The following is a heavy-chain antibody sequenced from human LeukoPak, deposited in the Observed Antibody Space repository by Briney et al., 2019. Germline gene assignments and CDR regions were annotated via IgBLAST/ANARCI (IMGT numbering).Heavy chain of an antibody. V-gene: IGHV4-59*01. CDR2: IYYSGTT. Sequence: SETVSLTCTVSGDSISSYYWTWIRQPPGKGLEWIGYIYYSGTTNYNPSLKSRVTISVDTSKNQFSLKLSSVTAADTAVYYCASGRPLGFDYWGQGTLVTVSS. D-gene: IGHD1-26*01. J-gene: IGHJ4*02. CDR1: GDSISSYY. CDR3: ASGRPLGFDY.